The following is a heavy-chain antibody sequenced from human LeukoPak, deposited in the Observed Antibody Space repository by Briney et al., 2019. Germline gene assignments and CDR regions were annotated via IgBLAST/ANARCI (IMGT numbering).Heavy chain of an antibody. V-gene: IGHV3-30*01. Sequence: GGPLRLSCAASGFTFSNYPIHWVRQAPGKGLEWVAVISYDGSYKYYAESVQGRFTLSRDNSKNTLYLQMNSLRTEDTAVYYCAKGASAGTWGTSFDYWGQGALVTVSS. D-gene: IGHD6-13*01. J-gene: IGHJ4*02. CDR2: ISYDGSYK. CDR3: AKGASAGTWGTSFDY. CDR1: GFTFSNYP.